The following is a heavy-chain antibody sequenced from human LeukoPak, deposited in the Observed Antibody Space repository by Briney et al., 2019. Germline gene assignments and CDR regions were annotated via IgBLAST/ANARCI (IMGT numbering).Heavy chain of an antibody. J-gene: IGHJ6*02. CDR1: GGSFSGYY. CDR2: INHSGST. Sequence: PSETLSLTCAVYGGSFSGYYWSWIRQPPGKGLEWIGEINHSGSTNYNPSLKSRVTISVDTSKNQFSLKLSSETAADTAVYYCARGRLKGLDVWGQGTTVTVSS. D-gene: IGHD2-21*01. V-gene: IGHV4-34*01. CDR3: ARGRLKGLDV.